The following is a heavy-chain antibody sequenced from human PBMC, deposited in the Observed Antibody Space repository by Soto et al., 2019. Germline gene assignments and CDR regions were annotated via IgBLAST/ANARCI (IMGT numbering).Heavy chain of an antibody. CDR3: ARAGGLLLDY. V-gene: IGHV3-30-3*01. D-gene: IGHD2-15*01. J-gene: IGHJ4*02. Sequence: QVQLVESGGGVVQPGRSLRLSCAASGFTFSSYATHWVRQAPGKGLEWVAVISYDGSNKYYADSVKGRFTISRDISKNTLYLQMNSLRAEDTAVYYCARAGGLLLDYWGQGTLVTVSS. CDR1: GFTFSSYA. CDR2: ISYDGSNK.